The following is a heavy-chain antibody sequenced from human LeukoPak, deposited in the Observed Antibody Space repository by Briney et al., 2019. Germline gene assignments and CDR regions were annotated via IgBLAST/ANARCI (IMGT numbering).Heavy chain of an antibody. CDR3: ARDIATPGDCDGDCYPAGWFDP. D-gene: IGHD2-21*02. CDR1: GYTFTSYG. J-gene: IGHJ5*02. V-gene: IGHV1-18*01. Sequence: GASVKVSCKASGYTFTSYGISWVRQAPGQGLEWMGWISAYNGNTNYAQKLQGRVTMTTDTSTSTAYMELRSLRSDDTAVYYCARDIATPGDCDGDCYPAGWFDPWGQGTLVTVSS. CDR2: ISAYNGNT.